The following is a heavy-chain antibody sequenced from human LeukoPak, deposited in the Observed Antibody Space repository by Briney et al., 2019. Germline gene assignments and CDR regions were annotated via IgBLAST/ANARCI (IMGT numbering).Heavy chain of an antibody. V-gene: IGHV3-30*03. CDR1: AFTFSGYS. CDR3: ARDNGGFDY. D-gene: IGHD3-16*01. Sequence: GGSLRLSCAASAFTFSGYSMNWVRQAPGKGLEWVAVISYDGSNKYYADSVKGRFTISRDNSKNTLYLQMNSLRAEDTAVYYCARDNGGFDYWGQGTLVTVSS. CDR2: ISYDGSNK. J-gene: IGHJ4*02.